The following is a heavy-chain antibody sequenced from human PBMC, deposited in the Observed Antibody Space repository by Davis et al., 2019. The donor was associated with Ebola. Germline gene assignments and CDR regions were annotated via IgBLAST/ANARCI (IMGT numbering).Heavy chain of an antibody. CDR1: GFTFSSYA. Sequence: GGSLRLSFAASGFTFSSYAMSWVRQAPGKGLEWVSAISGSGISTYYADSVTGRFTISRDNSKNTLYLQMKSLRAAGPAVYYCAKEAGYSSGWEHFDYWGQGTLVSVSS. J-gene: IGHJ4*02. V-gene: IGHV3-23*01. D-gene: IGHD6-19*01. CDR3: AKEAGYSSGWEHFDY. CDR2: ISGSGIST.